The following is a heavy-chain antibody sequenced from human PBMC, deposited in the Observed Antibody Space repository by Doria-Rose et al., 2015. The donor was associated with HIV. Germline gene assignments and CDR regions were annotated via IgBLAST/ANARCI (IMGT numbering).Heavy chain of an antibody. CDR2: LNVGNGDT. V-gene: IGHV1-3*01. D-gene: IGHD6-13*01. CDR3: ARIHSLSSSSLGH. J-gene: IGHJ4*02. Sequence: LEWMGWLNVGNGDTRYSRKFQDRVTITSDTSANTGYMALSSLRSEDTAVYYCARIHSLSSSSLGHWGQGTLVTVSS.